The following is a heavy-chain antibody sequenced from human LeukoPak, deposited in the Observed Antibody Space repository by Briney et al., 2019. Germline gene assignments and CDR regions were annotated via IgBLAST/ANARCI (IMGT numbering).Heavy chain of an antibody. Sequence: GGSLRLSCAASGFTVSSNYMSWVRQAPGKGLEWVSVIYSGGSTYYADSVKGRFAISRDNSKNTLYLQMNSLKTEDTAVYYCTTDIAAAGTGDAFDIWGQGTMVTVSS. D-gene: IGHD6-13*01. CDR3: TTDIAAAGTGDAFDI. J-gene: IGHJ3*02. CDR2: IYSGGST. CDR1: GFTVSSNY. V-gene: IGHV3-53*01.